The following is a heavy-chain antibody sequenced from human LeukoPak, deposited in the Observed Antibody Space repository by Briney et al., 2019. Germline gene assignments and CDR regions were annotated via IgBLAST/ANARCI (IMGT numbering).Heavy chain of an antibody. V-gene: IGHV4-59*01. CDR3: ASGEAHYYYYMDV. Sequence: SETLSLTCTVSGGSISSYYWSWIRQPQGKGLNGIGYIYYSGSTNYNPSLKSRVTISVDTSKNQFSLKLSSVTAADTAVYYCASGEAHYYYYMDVWGKGTTVTVSS. D-gene: IGHD2-21*01. CDR1: GGSISSYY. J-gene: IGHJ6*03. CDR2: IYYSGST.